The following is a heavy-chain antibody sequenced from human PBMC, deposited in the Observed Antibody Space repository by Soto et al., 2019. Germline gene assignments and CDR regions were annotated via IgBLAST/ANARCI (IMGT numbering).Heavy chain of an antibody. V-gene: IGHV1-18*01. D-gene: IGHD6-19*01. CDR2: ISAYNGNT. Sequence: EASVKVSCKASGYTFTSYGIRWVRQAPGQGLEWMGWISAYNGNTNYAQKLQGRVTMTTDTSTSTAYMELRSLRSDDTAVYYCARRALKYSSGWYYYWGQGTLVTVSS. J-gene: IGHJ4*02. CDR1: GYTFTSYG. CDR3: ARRALKYSSGWYYY.